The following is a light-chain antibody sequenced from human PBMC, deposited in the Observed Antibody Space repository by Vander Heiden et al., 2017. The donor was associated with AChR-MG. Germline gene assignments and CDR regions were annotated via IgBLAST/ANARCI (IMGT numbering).Light chain of an antibody. CDR1: KLGEKY. CDR3: QAWDSSSAV. V-gene: IGLV3-1*01. Sequence: SYELTQPPSVSVSPGQTATITCSGDKLGEKYVCWYQQKPGQSPVLVMYQSTKRPPGIPERFSGSNSGSTATLTMSGTQAMDEADYYCQAWDSSSAVFGGGTRLTVL. J-gene: IGLJ3*02. CDR2: QST.